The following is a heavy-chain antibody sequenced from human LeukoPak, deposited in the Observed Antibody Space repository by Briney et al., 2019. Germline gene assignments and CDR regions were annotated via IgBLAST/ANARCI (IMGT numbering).Heavy chain of an antibody. V-gene: IGHV3-48*04. CDR3: ARATRNGYDY. CDR2: ISHTSDTI. D-gene: IGHD5-24*01. CDR1: GFTFKIYG. Sequence: GGSLRLSCAASGFTFKIYGMNWARQAPGKAPEWVSYISHTSDTIYYADSAKGRFTMSRDNARNSLFLQMDSLRAEDTALYYCARATRNGYDYWGQGTLVTVSS. J-gene: IGHJ4*02.